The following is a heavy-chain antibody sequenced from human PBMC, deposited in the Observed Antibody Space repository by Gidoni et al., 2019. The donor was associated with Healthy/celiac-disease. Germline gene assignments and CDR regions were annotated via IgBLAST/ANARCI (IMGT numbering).Heavy chain of an antibody. D-gene: IGHD6-19*01. V-gene: IGHV3-23*01. CDR2: ISGSGGST. Sequence: EVQLLESGGGLVQPGGSLRLSCAASGFTFSSSAMSLVRQAPGKGLEWVSAISGSGGSTYYADSVKGRFTISRDNSKNTLYLKMNSLRAEDTAVYYCAKARPKGGWFMSGGGAYWGQGTLVTVSS. CDR1: GFTFSSSA. J-gene: IGHJ4*02. CDR3: AKARPKGGWFMSGGGAY.